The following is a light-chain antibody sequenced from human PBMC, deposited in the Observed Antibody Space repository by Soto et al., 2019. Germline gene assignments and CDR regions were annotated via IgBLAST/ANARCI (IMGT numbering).Light chain of an antibody. CDR3: SSYTSSSTYYV. Sequence: QSALTQPASVSGSPGQSITISCTGTSSDVGGYNYVSWYQQHPGKAPKLMIYDVSNRPSGVSNRFSGSKSGNTASLTISGLPAEDEDDYYCSSYTSSSTYYVFGTGTKVTVL. CDR2: DVS. J-gene: IGLJ1*01. CDR1: SSDVGGYNY. V-gene: IGLV2-14*01.